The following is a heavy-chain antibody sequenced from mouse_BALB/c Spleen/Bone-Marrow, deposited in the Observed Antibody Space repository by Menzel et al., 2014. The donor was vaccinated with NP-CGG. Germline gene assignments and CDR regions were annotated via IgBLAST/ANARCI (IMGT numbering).Heavy chain of an antibody. CDR2: IDPANGNT. V-gene: IGHV14-3*02. D-gene: IGHD1-2*01. CDR3: ARYRLGTYFDY. CDR1: GFNIKDTY. J-gene: IGHJ2*01. Sequence: EVQGVESGAELVKPGASVKLSCTASGFNIKDTYMHWAKQRPEQGLEWIGRIDPANGNTKYDPKFQGKATITADTSSNTAYLQLSSLTSEDTAVYYCARYRLGTYFDYWGQGTTLTVSS.